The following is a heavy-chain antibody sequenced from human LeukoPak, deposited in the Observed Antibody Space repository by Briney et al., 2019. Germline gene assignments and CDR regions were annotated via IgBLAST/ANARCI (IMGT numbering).Heavy chain of an antibody. Sequence: GGSLRLSCAASGFTFSSYGMHWVRQAPGKGLEWVAVISYDGSNKYYADSVKGRFTTSRDNSKNTLYLQMNSLRAEDTAVYYCAKGTKPVMTIPDYWGQGILVTVSS. D-gene: IGHD1/OR15-1a*01. CDR3: AKGTKPVMTIPDY. J-gene: IGHJ4*02. V-gene: IGHV3-30*18. CDR1: GFTFSSYG. CDR2: ISYDGSNK.